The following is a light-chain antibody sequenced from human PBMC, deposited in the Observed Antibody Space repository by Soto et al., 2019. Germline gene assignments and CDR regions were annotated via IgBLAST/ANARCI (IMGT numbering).Light chain of an antibody. J-gene: IGKJ2*02. CDR3: QQFDSVPCT. CDR1: QDIKNY. CDR2: DAS. Sequence: IQMTQSPSSLSAAVGDRVTITCQASQDIKNYLIWYQQKPGKAPKLLIYDASSWGRGVSSRFSGSGSGTYFTLTISSLQPEDIATYDCQQFDSVPCTFGQGTKLEIK. V-gene: IGKV1-33*01.